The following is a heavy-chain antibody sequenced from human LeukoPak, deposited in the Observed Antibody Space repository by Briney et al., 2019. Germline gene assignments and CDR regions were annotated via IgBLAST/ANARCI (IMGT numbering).Heavy chain of an antibody. CDR3: ARSTRRRRGDYYYYGMDV. Sequence: PSETLSLTCTVSGGSISSYYWSWIRQPPGKGREGIGYIYYSGSTNYNPSLKSRVTISVDTSKNQFSLKLSSVTAADTAVYYCARSTRRRRGDYYYYGMDVWGKGTTVTVSS. J-gene: IGHJ6*04. CDR1: GGSISSYY. D-gene: IGHD1-1*01. V-gene: IGHV4-59*01. CDR2: IYYSGST.